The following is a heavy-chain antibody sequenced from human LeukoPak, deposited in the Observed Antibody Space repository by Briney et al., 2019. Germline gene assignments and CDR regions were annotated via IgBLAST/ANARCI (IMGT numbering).Heavy chain of an antibody. CDR3: AKSQTGYSDSFDI. J-gene: IGHJ3*02. D-gene: IGHD3-9*01. CDR2: IAYDGTQK. CDR1: GFTFSSYG. V-gene: IGHV3-30*18. Sequence: GGSLRLSCAASGFTFSSYGMHWVRQAPGKGLEWVALIAYDGTQKYYADSVKGRFTISRDNSKNTLYLEMDSLRTEDTAVYYCAKSQTGYSDSFDIWGQGTVVTVSS.